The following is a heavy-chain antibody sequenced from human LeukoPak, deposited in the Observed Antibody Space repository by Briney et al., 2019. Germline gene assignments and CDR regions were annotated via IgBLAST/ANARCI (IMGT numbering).Heavy chain of an antibody. CDR3: ATLRPKGYYFDY. CDR2: ISTYNGNT. Sequence: GASVKVSCKASGYTFINYGVSWVRQAPGQGLEWMGWISTYNGNTNYGQKFQGRITLTTDTSTSTVYMELRSLRSDDTAVYYCATLRPKGYYFDYWGQGTLVTVSS. V-gene: IGHV1-18*01. J-gene: IGHJ4*02. CDR1: GYTFINYG.